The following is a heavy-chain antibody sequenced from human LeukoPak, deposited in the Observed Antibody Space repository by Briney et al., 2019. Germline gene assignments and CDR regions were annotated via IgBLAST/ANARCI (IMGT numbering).Heavy chain of an antibody. CDR2: VSNSGGVT. V-gene: IGHV3-23*01. J-gene: IGHJ4*02. D-gene: IGHD1-20*01. CDR1: GFTFLNYA. Sequence: GGSLRLSCAASGFTFLNYALIWVRQAPGKGLEWVSGVSNSGGVTYYADSVNGRFTISRDNAKNSLYLQMNSLRAEDTAVYYCAINRVTGSSLSWGQGTVVTVSS. CDR3: AINRVTGSSLS.